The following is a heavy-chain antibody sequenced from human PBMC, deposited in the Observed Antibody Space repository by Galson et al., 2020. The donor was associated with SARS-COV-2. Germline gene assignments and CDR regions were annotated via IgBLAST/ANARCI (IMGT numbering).Heavy chain of an antibody. J-gene: IGHJ6*02. V-gene: IGHV3-43D*03. CDR1: GFTFDDYA. CDR2: ISWDGGST. D-gene: IGHD6-13*01. Sequence: GESLKISCAASGFTFDDYAMHWVRQAPGKGLEWVSLISWDGGSTYYADSVKGRFTISRDNSKNSLYLQMNSLRAEDTALYYCAKDRQQLSYYYCLDVWGQGTTVTVSS. CDR3: AKDRQQLSYYYCLDV.